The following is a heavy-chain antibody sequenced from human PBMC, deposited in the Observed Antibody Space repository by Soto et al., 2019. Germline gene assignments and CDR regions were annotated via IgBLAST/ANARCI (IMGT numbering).Heavy chain of an antibody. CDR3: ARDGYSYGLDY. Sequence: PSETLSLTCSVSGGSVSSGSDYWSWIRQPPGKGLEWIGYIYYSGSTNYNPSLKSRVTISVDTSKNQFSLKLSSVTAADTAVYYCARDGYSYGLDYWGQGTLVTVSS. D-gene: IGHD5-18*01. CDR2: IYYSGST. V-gene: IGHV4-61*01. J-gene: IGHJ4*02. CDR1: GGSVSSGSDY.